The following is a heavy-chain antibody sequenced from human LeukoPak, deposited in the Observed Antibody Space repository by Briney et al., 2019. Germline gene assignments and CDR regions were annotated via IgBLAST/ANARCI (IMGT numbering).Heavy chain of an antibody. CDR3: ARGPNPDYYDSSGYPGDFDY. CDR1: GGSFSGYY. D-gene: IGHD3-22*01. CDR2: INHSGST. V-gene: IGHV4-34*01. J-gene: IGHJ4*02. Sequence: SETLSLTCAVYGGSFSGYYWSWIRQPPGKGLEWIGEINHSGSTNYNPSLKSRVTISVDTSKNQFSLKLSSVTAADTAAYYCARGPNPDYYDSSGYPGDFDYWGQGTLVTVSS.